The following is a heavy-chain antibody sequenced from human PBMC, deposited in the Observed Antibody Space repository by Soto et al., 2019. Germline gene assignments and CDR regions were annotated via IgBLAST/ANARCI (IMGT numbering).Heavy chain of an antibody. D-gene: IGHD6-25*01. V-gene: IGHV4-34*01. J-gene: IGHJ6*03. CDR2: INHSGST. Sequence: SETLSLTCAVYGGSFSGYYWSWIRQPPGKGLEWIGEINHSGSTNYNPSLKSRVTISVDTSKNQFSLKLSSVTAADTAVYYCARGADLSGSYYMDVWGKGTTVTVAS. CDR1: GGSFSGYY. CDR3: ARGADLSGSYYMDV.